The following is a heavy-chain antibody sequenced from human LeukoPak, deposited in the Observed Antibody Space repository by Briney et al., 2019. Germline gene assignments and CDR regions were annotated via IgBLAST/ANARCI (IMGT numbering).Heavy chain of an antibody. D-gene: IGHD3-10*01. CDR1: GFTFSSYS. J-gene: IGHJ3*02. CDR2: ISSSSSYI. Sequence: GGSLKLSCAASGFTFSSYSMNWVRQAPGKGLEWVSSISSSSSYIYYADSVKGRFTISRDNAKNSLYLQMNSLRAEDTAVYYCARDRSGAFDIWGQGTMVTVSS. CDR3: ARDRSGAFDI. V-gene: IGHV3-21*01.